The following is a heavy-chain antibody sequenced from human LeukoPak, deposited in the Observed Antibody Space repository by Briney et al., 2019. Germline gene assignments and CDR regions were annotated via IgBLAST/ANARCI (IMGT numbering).Heavy chain of an antibody. D-gene: IGHD3-3*01. J-gene: IGHJ6*03. CDR2: ISWNSGSI. CDR3: AKGGYYTDYYYYYMDV. CDR1: GFTFDDYA. Sequence: GRSLRLSCAASGFTFDDYAMHWVRPAPGKGLEGVSGISWNSGSIGYADSVKGRFTISRDNAKNSLYLQMNSLRAEDTALYYCAKGGYYTDYYYYYMDVWGKGTTVTVSS. V-gene: IGHV3-9*01.